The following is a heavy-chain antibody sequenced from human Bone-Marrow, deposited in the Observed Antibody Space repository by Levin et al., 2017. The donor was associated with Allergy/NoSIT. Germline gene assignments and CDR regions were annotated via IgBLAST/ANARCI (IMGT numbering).Heavy chain of an antibody. CDR2: ISGSADST. Sequence: GGSLRLSCTASGFIFSSYAMSWVCQAPGKGLEWVSAISGSADSTDYADSMQGRFTISRDTSKNTLYLQMNRLRVGDTAVYYCAKDGGVGDYANWGQGTLVTVSS. V-gene: IGHV3-23*01. CDR1: GFIFSSYA. D-gene: IGHD3-16*01. J-gene: IGHJ4*02. CDR3: AKDGGVGDYAN.